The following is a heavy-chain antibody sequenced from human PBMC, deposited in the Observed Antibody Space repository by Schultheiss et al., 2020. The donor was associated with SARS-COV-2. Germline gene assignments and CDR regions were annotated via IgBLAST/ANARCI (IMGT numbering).Heavy chain of an antibody. CDR3: VKEEGVQGVPVYYYYGMDV. Sequence: GGSLRLSCAASGFTVSSNYMSWVRQAPGKGLEWVSVINSGGSTYYADAVKDRFTISRDNSKNTLYLQMSSLGAEDTAVYYCVKEEGVQGVPVYYYYGMDVWGQGAAVTVAS. J-gene: IGHJ6*02. CDR1: GFTVSSNY. CDR2: INSGGST. D-gene: IGHD3-10*01. V-gene: IGHV3-53*05.